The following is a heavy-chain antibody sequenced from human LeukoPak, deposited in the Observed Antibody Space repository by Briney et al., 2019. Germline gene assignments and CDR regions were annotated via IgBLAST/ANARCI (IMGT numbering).Heavy chain of an antibody. CDR2: ISYDGSNK. V-gene: IGHV3-30*03. CDR3: ARASGGGSYFSSSDY. CDR1: GFTFSSYG. D-gene: IGHD1-26*01. J-gene: IGHJ4*02. Sequence: GRSLRLSCAASGFTFSSYGMHWVRQAPGKGLEWVAVISYDGSNKYYADSVKGRFTISRDNSKNTLYLQMNSLRAEDTAVYYCARASGGGSYFSSSDYWGQGTLVTVSS.